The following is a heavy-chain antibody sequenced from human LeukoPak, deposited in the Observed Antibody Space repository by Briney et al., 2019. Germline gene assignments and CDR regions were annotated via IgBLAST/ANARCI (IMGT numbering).Heavy chain of an antibody. D-gene: IGHD6-19*01. Sequence: ASVKVSCKASGYTFTGYCMHWVRQAPGHGLEWMGWINPNSGGTNYAQKFQGRVTMTRDTSISTAYMELSRLRSDDTAVYYCARDTRVAGSSYPFYWGQGTLVTVSS. CDR1: GYTFTGYC. V-gene: IGHV1-2*02. CDR2: INPNSGGT. J-gene: IGHJ4*02. CDR3: ARDTRVAGSSYPFY.